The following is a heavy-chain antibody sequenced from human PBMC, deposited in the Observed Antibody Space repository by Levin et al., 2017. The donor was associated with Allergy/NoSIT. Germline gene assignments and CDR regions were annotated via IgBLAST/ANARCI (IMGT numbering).Heavy chain of an antibody. CDR2: ISYDTSNK. D-gene: IGHD1-1*01. CDR3: ARPVETGTTSYDAFDI. J-gene: IGHJ3*02. V-gene: IGHV3-30-3*01. Sequence: LSLTCAASGFSFSTYTMHWVRQAPGKGLEWVTFISYDTSNKYYADSVKGRFTISRDTSKNTLFLQMNFLRAEDTAVYYCARPVETGTTSYDAFDIWGQGTMVTVSS. CDR1: GFSFSTYT.